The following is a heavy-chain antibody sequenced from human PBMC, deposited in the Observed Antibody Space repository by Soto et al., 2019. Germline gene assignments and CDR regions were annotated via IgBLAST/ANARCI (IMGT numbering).Heavy chain of an antibody. V-gene: IGHV1-2*02. J-gene: IGHJ4*02. CDR3: VKVHALMVATGGLDY. Sequence: ASVKVSCKSSGFSFTGYYIHWLRQAPGQGLEWMGWINAHSGGTEYAQKFQGRVTLTRDTSIATAYLTLTSLTSDDTALYYCVKVHALMVATGGLDYWGQGTLVTVSS. D-gene: IGHD5-12*01. CDR2: INAHSGGT. CDR1: GFSFTGYY.